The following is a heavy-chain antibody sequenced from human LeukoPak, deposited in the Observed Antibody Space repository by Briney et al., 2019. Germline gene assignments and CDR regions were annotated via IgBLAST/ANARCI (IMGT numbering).Heavy chain of an antibody. CDR1: GFTSSSYS. J-gene: IGHJ4*02. CDR3: ARDLPAAPPQYCSSTSCSGRVDY. D-gene: IGHD2-2*01. Sequence: KPGGSLRLSCAASGFTSSSYSMNWVRQAPGKGLEWVSSISSSSSYIYYADSVKGRFTISRDNAKNSLYLQMNSLRAEDTAVYYCARDLPAAPPQYCSSTSCSGRVDYWGQGTLVTVSS. CDR2: ISSSSSYI. V-gene: IGHV3-21*01.